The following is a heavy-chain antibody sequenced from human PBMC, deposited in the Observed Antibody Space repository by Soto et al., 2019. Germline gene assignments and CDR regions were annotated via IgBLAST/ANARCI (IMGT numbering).Heavy chain of an antibody. CDR2: INHSGST. V-gene: IGHV4-34*01. Sequence: SETLSLTCAVYGGSFSGYYWSWIRQPPGKGLEWIGEINHSGSTNYNPSLKSRVTISVDTSKNQFSLKLSSVTAADTAVYYCARGRRGDFWSGYHYYYGMDVWGQGTTVTVSS. CDR1: GGSFSGYY. J-gene: IGHJ6*02. D-gene: IGHD3-3*01. CDR3: ARGRRGDFWSGYHYYYGMDV.